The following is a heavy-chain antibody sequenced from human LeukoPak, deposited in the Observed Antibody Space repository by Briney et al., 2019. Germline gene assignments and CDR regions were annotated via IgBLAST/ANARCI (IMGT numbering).Heavy chain of an antibody. CDR1: GGSFSSYY. Sequence: SETLSLTCAVDGGSFSSYYWSWIRQPPGKGLEWIGEINHSGSTTYNPSLKSRVAISIDTSKNQFSLKLNSMTAADTAVYYCAGYYYGSGSYHNHPNFDYWGQGTLVTVSS. J-gene: IGHJ4*02. CDR3: AGYYYGSGSYHNHPNFDY. CDR2: INHSGST. D-gene: IGHD3-10*01. V-gene: IGHV4-34*01.